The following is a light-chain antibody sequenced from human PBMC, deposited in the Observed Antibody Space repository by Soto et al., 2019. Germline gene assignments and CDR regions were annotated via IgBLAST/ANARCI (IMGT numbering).Light chain of an antibody. J-gene: IGKJ1*01. CDR2: AAS. V-gene: IGKV1-39*01. CDR3: QQSYTLPRT. Sequence: DIQMTQSPASLSASVGDRVTITCRASQSIAHYLSWYQHKPGKAPQLLIYAASRLQRGVPSRFSGSESATDFTLTISSLQPEDFATYYCQQSYTLPRTFGQGTKVEIK. CDR1: QSIAHY.